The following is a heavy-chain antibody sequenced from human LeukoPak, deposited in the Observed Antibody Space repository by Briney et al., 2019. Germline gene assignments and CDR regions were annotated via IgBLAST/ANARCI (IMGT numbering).Heavy chain of an antibody. D-gene: IGHD3-16*02. CDR2: IYYSGST. CDR1: GGSISSYY. CDR3: ARGPTKVTAYVWGNDRPYYFDF. J-gene: IGHJ4*02. V-gene: IGHV4-59*01. Sequence: PSETLSLTCTVSGGSISSYYWSWIRQPPGKGLEWIGYIYYSGSTNYNPSLKSRVTISVDTSKNQFSLKLSSVTAADTAVYYCARGPTKVTAYVWGNDRPYYFDFWGQGTLVTVSS.